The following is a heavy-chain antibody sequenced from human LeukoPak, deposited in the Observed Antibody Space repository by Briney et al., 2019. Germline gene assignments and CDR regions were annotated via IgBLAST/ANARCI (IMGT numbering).Heavy chain of an antibody. CDR1: GGSVSSSSYC. D-gene: IGHD3-22*01. Sequence: TSETLSLTCTVSGGSVSSSSYCWGWIRQPPGKGLDWCGSIDYSGSTYYNPSLKSRVTIPVDKSKNQFSLKLSYVPAADTPVYYCARHTMYYYDSSGRGVPDAFDIWGHGTIVTASS. CDR3: ARHTMYYYDSSGRGVPDAFDI. CDR2: IDYSGST. V-gene: IGHV4-39*01. J-gene: IGHJ3*02.